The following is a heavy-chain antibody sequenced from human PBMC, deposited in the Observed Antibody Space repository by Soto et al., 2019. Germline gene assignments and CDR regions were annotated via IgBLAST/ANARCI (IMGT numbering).Heavy chain of an antibody. V-gene: IGHV2-5*02. CDR3: AHSFGLAGAGKA. J-gene: IGHJ5*02. D-gene: IGHD6-19*01. Sequence: QITLKESGPTLVKPTQTLTLTCTFSGFSLSTSGVGVGWIRQPPGKALEWLALIYWDDDKRYSPSLKSRLTIXKXISKNQVVLTMTNMDPVDTATYYCAHSFGLAGAGKAWGQGTLVTVSS. CDR2: IYWDDDK. CDR1: GFSLSTSGVG.